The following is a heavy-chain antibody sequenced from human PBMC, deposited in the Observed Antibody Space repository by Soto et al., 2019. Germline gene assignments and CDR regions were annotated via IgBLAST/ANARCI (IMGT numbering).Heavy chain of an antibody. Sequence: ASVKVSCKASGYTFTSYYMHWVRQAPGQGLEWMGIINPSGGSTSYAQKFQGRVTMTRDTSTSTVYMELSSLRSEDTAVYYCARGLTMVRGVMALDYYFDYWGQGTLVTVSS. CDR3: ARGLTMVRGVMALDYYFDY. J-gene: IGHJ4*02. CDR1: GYTFTSYY. CDR2: INPSGGST. V-gene: IGHV1-46*03. D-gene: IGHD3-10*01.